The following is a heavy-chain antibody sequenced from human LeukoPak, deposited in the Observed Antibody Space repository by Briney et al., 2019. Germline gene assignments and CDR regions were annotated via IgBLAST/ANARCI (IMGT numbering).Heavy chain of an antibody. CDR2: ISSSTIYL. CDR1: GFIFSSYS. J-gene: IGHJ4*02. D-gene: IGHD3-9*01. Sequence: KPGGSLRLSCAASGFIFSSYSMNWVRQAPGKGLEWVSSISSSTIYLYYAESVKGRFTMSRDNAKNSLYMQMNSLRAEDTAVYYCARATTYDILTGYFDYWGQGTLVTVSS. V-gene: IGHV3-21*01. CDR3: ARATTYDILTGYFDY.